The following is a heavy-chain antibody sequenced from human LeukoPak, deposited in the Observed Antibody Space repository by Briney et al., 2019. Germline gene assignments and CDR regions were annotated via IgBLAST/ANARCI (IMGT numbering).Heavy chain of an antibody. CDR3: ARGRYSSSWYSRGLGY. CDR1: GGSFSGYY. V-gene: IGHV4-34*01. CDR2: INHSGST. Sequence: SETLSLTCAVYGGSFSGYYWSWIRQSPGKGLECLGEINHSGSTNYNPSLKSRVTISVDTSKNQFSLKLSSVTAADTAVYHCARGRYSSSWYSRGLGYWGQGTLVTVSS. D-gene: IGHD6-13*01. J-gene: IGHJ4*02.